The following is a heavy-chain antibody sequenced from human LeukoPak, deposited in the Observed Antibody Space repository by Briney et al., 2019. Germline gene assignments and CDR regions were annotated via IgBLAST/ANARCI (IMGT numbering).Heavy chain of an antibody. Sequence: PGGSLRLSCAASGFTFSSYWMSWVRQAPGKGLERVANIKQDGSEKYYVDSVKGRFTISRDNAKNSLYLQMNSLRAEDTAVYYCAREFYGDYNDAFDIWGQGTMVTVSS. J-gene: IGHJ3*02. V-gene: IGHV3-7*01. CDR3: AREFYGDYNDAFDI. D-gene: IGHD4-17*01. CDR1: GFTFSSYW. CDR2: IKQDGSEK.